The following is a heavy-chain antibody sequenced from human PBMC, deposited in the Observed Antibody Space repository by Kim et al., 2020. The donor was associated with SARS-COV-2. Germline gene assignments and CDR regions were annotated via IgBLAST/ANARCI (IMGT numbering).Heavy chain of an antibody. CDR1: GYTLTELS. CDR2: FDPEDGET. V-gene: IGHV1-24*01. CDR3: ATHRPGLGYCSSTSCYILGGYFDL. Sequence: ASVKVSCKVSGYTLTELSMHWVRQAPGKGLEWMGGFDPEDGETIYAQKFQGRVTMTEDTSTDTAYMELSSLRSEDTAVYYCATHRPGLGYCSSTSCYILGGYFDLWGRGTLVTVSS. D-gene: IGHD2-2*02. J-gene: IGHJ2*01.